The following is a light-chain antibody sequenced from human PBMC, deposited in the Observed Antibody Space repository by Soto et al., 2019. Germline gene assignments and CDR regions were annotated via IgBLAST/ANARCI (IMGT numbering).Light chain of an antibody. CDR2: AAA. V-gene: IGKV1-8*01. CDR3: QQYLSYPYT. J-gene: IGKJ2*01. CDR1: QGISSF. Sequence: AIRMTQSPSSISASTGDRVTITCRASQGISSFLAWNHQKPGKAPKLLIYAAATLQRGAPSRFGASGSGTDFTLTISRLQSEDFATYFCQQYLSYPYTFGQGTKLEI.